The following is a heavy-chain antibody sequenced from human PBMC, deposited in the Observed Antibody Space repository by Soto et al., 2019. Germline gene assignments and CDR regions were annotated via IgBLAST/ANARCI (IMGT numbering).Heavy chain of an antibody. D-gene: IGHD3-10*01. V-gene: IGHV3-30*03. Sequence: GSLRLSCAASGFTFNIYGMHWVRQAPDKGLEWVALISYDGSNQYYADSVKGRFTISRDNSKNRLFLQMNSLRADDTAVYYCARGQASVQESFESWGQGTLVTVSS. CDR2: ISYDGSNQ. CDR3: ARGQASVQESFES. J-gene: IGHJ4*02. CDR1: GFTFNIYG.